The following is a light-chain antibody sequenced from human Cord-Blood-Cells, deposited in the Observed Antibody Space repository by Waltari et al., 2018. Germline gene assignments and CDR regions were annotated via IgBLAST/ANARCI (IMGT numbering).Light chain of an antibody. V-gene: IGKV3-15*01. CDR3: QQYNNWPPFT. CDR2: GSA. CDR1: HRVSSH. J-gene: IGKJ3*01. Sequence: EIVMTQSPDTLAVSPGERATLSCRASHRVSSHLAWYQQKPGQSPRLLIYGSATRANGIPARFIGSGSGTAFTFTISSLQSDDFAVYYCQQYNNWPPFTFGPRTKVDIK.